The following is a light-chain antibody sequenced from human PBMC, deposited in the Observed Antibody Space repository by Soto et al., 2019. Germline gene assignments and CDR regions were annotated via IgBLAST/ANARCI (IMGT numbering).Light chain of an antibody. CDR3: QQYGNSPPNT. CDR1: QSVSSSY. J-gene: IGKJ2*01. Sequence: EIVLTQSPGTLSLSPGERATLSCRASQSVSSSYLAWYQQKPGQAPGLLIYGASSRATGIPDRFSGSGSGTDFTLTISGLEPEDFAVYFCQQYGNSPPNTFGQGNKVEIK. V-gene: IGKV3-20*01. CDR2: GAS.